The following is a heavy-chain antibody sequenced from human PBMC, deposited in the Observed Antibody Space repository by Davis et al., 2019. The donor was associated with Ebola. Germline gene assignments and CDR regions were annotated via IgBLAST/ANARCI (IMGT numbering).Heavy chain of an antibody. D-gene: IGHD3-9*01. J-gene: IGHJ4*02. CDR3: TTRLVNHFDY. V-gene: IGHV3-23*01. CDR1: GFAFSSYV. Sequence: GESLKISCAASGFAFSSYVMHWVRQAPGKGLEWVSTISDGSRDTHYADSVKGRFTISRDDSTSTVFLQMNALRAEDTALYYCTTRLVNHFDYWGQGTLVTVSS. CDR2: ISDGSRDT.